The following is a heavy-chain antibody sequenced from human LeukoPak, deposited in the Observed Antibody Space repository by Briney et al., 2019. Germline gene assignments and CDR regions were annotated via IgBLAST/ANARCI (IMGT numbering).Heavy chain of an antibody. Sequence: PGGSLRLSCVASGFTFSSYGMHWVRQAPGKGLEWVAFIRYDGSNKYYTDSVKGRFTISRDNSKNTLYLQMNSLRAEDTAVYYCAKGSAMVTRIFDYWGQGTLVTVSS. V-gene: IGHV3-30*02. CDR3: AKGSAMVTRIFDY. D-gene: IGHD5-18*01. J-gene: IGHJ4*02. CDR2: IRYDGSNK. CDR1: GFTFSSYG.